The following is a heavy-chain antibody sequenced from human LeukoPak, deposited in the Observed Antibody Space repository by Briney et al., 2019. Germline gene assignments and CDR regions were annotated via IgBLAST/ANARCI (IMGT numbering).Heavy chain of an antibody. D-gene: IGHD6-6*01. CDR3: ARIAAQKFDY. J-gene: IGHJ4*02. CDR2: INHSGST. CDR1: GGSFSGYY. V-gene: IGHV4-34*01. Sequence: PSETLSLTCAVYGGSFSGYYWSWIRQPPGKGLEWIGEINHSGSTNYNPSLKSRVTVSVDTSKNQFSLKLSSVTAADTAVYYCARIAAQKFDYWGQGTLVTVSS.